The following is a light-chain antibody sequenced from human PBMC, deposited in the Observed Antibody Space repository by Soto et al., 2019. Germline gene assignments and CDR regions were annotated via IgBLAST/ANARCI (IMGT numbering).Light chain of an antibody. CDR3: QKYNSAPWT. V-gene: IGKV1-27*01. CDR1: QGISNY. CDR2: AAS. J-gene: IGKJ1*01. Sequence: DIQMTQSPSSLSASVGDRVTITCRASQGISNYLAWYQQKPGKVPKLLIYAASTLQSGVSSRFSGSGSGTYFTLTISSLQPEDVATYYCQKYNSAPWTFGQGTKVEIK.